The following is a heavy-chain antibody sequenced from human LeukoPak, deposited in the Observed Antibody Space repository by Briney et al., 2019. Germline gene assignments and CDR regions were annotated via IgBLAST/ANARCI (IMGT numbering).Heavy chain of an antibody. CDR1: GYTFTSYY. CDR2: INPSGGST. V-gene: IGHV1-46*01. J-gene: IGHJ4*02. D-gene: IGHD3-10*01. CDR3: ASHGTCGSGCYYNDLFLGY. Sequence: GASVKVSCKASGYTFTSYYMHWVRQAPGQGLEWMGIINPSGGSTSYAQKFQGRVTMTRDTSTSTVYMELSSLRSEDTAVYYCASHGTCGSGCYYNDLFLGYLGQGTLVTVSS.